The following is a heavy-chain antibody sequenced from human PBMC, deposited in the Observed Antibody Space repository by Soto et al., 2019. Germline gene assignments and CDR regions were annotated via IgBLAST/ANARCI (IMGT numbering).Heavy chain of an antibody. Sequence: SVKVSCKASGFTFTSSAMQWVRQARGQRLEWIGWIVVGSGNTNYAQKFQERVTITRDMSTSTAYMELSSLRSEDTAVYYCAAIPLGPGDAFDIWGQGTMVTVSS. CDR1: GFTFTSSA. V-gene: IGHV1-58*02. CDR2: IVVGSGNT. J-gene: IGHJ3*02. CDR3: AAIPLGPGDAFDI. D-gene: IGHD3-16*01.